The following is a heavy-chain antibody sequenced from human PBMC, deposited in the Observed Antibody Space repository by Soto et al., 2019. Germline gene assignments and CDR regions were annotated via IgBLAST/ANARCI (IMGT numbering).Heavy chain of an antibody. D-gene: IGHD1-26*01. J-gene: IGHJ4*02. CDR1: GGSFSGYY. V-gene: IGHV4-34*01. CDR2: INHSGST. Sequence: QVQLQQWGAGLLKPSETLSLTCAVYGGSFSGYYWSWIRQPPGKGLEWIGEINHSGSTNYNPSLTSRVTISVDTSKNQFSLKLSSVTAADTAVYYCARGLRYSGFDYWGQGTLVTVSS. CDR3: ARGLRYSGFDY.